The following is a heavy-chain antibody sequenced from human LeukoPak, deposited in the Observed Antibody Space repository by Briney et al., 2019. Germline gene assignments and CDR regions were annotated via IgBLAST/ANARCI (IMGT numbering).Heavy chain of an antibody. Sequence: GGSLRLSCAASGFTFSGYGMHWVRQAPGKGLEWVAFIRYDGSNKYYADSVKGRFTISRDNSKNTLYLQMNSLRAEDTAVYYCAGDLRFLEWFDFDYWGQGTLVTVSS. D-gene: IGHD3-3*01. V-gene: IGHV3-30*02. CDR2: IRYDGSNK. J-gene: IGHJ4*02. CDR3: AGDLRFLEWFDFDY. CDR1: GFTFSGYG.